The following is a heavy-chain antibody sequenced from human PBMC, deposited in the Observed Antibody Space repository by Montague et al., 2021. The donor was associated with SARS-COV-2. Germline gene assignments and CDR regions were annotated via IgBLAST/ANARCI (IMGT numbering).Heavy chain of an antibody. CDR3: AKDRWGVPGPLDPFDY. CDR1: GFTFSSYA. V-gene: IGHV3-23*01. D-gene: IGHD3-10*01. CDR2: FTGGSGGST. J-gene: IGHJ4*02. Sequence: SLRLSCAASGFTFSSYAMSWVRQAPGKGLEWVSTFTGGSGGSTYYANSVKGRFTISRDGSKNTLYLQMNNLRAEDTAVYYCAKDRWGVPGPLDPFDYWGQGTLVTVSS.